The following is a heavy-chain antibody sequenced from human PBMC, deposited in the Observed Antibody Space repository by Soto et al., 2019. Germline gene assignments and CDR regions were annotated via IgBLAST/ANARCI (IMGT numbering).Heavy chain of an antibody. Sequence: SETLSLTCAVSGGSISSGGYSWSWIRQPPGKGLEWIGYIYHSGSTYYNPSLKSRVTISVDRSKNQFSLKLSSVTAADTPVYYCATVPPRIVVVFAEFPTWGQGALVTVSS. CDR2: IYHSGST. D-gene: IGHD2-21*01. CDR1: GGSISSGGYS. V-gene: IGHV4-30-2*01. J-gene: IGHJ4*02. CDR3: ATVPPRIVVVFAEFPT.